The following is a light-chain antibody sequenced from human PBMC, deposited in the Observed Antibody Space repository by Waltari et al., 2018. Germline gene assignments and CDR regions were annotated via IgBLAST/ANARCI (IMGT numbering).Light chain of an antibody. CDR3: HQYGSSPLT. CDR1: QSVSSSY. CDR2: GAS. Sequence: CRASQSVSSSYLACYQQKPGQAPRLLIYGASSRATAIPDRFTGSGSGTDFTLTISSLEPEDFAVYYCHQYGSSPLTFGGGTKVEIK. V-gene: IGKV3-20*01. J-gene: IGKJ4*01.